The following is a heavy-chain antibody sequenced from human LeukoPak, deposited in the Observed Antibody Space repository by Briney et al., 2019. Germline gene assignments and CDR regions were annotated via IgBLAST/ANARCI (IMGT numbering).Heavy chain of an antibody. Sequence: SETLSLTCTVSGGSISSYQWSWVRQPAGKGLEWIGLIDTSGSTSYNPSLKSRVTISVDESKNDFSLKLTSVTAADTAVYYCARDRRGYYYDSSGYYPGSYYMDVWGRGTTVTVSS. CDR1: GGSISSYQ. V-gene: IGHV4-4*07. D-gene: IGHD3-22*01. J-gene: IGHJ6*03. CDR2: IDTSGST. CDR3: ARDRRGYYYDSSGYYPGSYYMDV.